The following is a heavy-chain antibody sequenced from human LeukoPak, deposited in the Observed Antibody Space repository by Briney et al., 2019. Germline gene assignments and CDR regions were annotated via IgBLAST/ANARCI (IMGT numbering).Heavy chain of an antibody. D-gene: IGHD6-19*01. CDR1: GGSISSYF. Sequence: SETLSLTCTVSGGSISSYFWSWIRQPPGKGLEWIGYIHYSGSTNYNPSLKSRVTISVDTSKNQFSLKLSSVTAADTAVYYCARYGSGWYGFDYWGQGTLVTVSS. J-gene: IGHJ4*02. CDR2: IHYSGST. CDR3: ARYGSGWYGFDY. V-gene: IGHV4-59*01.